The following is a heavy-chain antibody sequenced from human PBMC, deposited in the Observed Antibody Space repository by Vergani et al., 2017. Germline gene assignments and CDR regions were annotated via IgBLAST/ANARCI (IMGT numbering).Heavy chain of an antibody. Sequence: QVHLEQSGTEVKKPGSSVKVSCKVSGDIFNNYTVTWVRQAPGQGLEWMGRIIPIIRLATSAQKFQDRVKITGDTSTNTVYMEMNNLRSEDTAVYYGARVSPGDNSGWEPFDYWRRAGLVTVSS. V-gene: IGHV1-69*02. J-gene: IGHJ4*02. CDR2: IIPIIRLA. CDR1: GDIFNNYT. CDR3: ARVSPGDNSGWEPFDY. D-gene: IGHD6-19*01.